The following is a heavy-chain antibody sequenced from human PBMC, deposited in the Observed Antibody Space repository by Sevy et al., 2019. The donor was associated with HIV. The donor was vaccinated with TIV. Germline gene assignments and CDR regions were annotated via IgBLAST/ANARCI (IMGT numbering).Heavy chain of an antibody. J-gene: IGHJ3*02. CDR3: ARGLGGSHRRAFDI. CDR1: GFTFSSYA. Sequence: GGSLRPSCAASGFTFSSYAMHWVRQAPGKGLEWVAVISYDGSNKYYADSVKGRFTISRDNSKNTLYLQMNSLRAEDTAVYYCARGLGGSHRRAFDIWGQGTMVTVSS. D-gene: IGHD1-26*01. CDR2: ISYDGSNK. V-gene: IGHV3-30-3*01.